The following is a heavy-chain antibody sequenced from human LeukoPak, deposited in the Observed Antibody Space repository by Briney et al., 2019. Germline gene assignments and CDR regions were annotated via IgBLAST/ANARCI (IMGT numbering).Heavy chain of an antibody. V-gene: IGHV1-18*01. CDR1: GYTFTSYA. Sequence: GASVKVSCKASGYTFTSYAFSWVRQAPGQGLEWMGWISAYNGNTKYAQKFQGRVTMTTDTSTSTAYMEVRSLRSDDTAVYYCARDRSSSWYYFEYWGQGALATVSS. J-gene: IGHJ4*02. D-gene: IGHD6-13*01. CDR2: ISAYNGNT. CDR3: ARDRSSSWYYFEY.